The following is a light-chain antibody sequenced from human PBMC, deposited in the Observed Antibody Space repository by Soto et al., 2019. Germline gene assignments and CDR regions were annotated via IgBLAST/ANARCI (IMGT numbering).Light chain of an antibody. CDR3: AAWDDSLNVLV. Sequence: QSALTQPASVSGSPGQSIPVSCTGTSSDIGGHNYVSWSQQHPGKVPKLIIYEVTNWPSGVSNRFSGSKSGNTASLAISGLQSDDVTQYYCAAWDDSLNVLVFGGGTKLTVL. V-gene: IGLV2-14*01. CDR2: EVT. CDR1: SSDIGGHNY. J-gene: IGLJ2*01.